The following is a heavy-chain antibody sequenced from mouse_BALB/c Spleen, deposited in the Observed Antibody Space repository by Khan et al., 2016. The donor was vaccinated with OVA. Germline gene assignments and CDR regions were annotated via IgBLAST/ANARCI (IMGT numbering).Heavy chain of an antibody. V-gene: IGHV1S135*01. J-gene: IGHJ3*01. Sequence: EVQLQQSGPELVRPGASVKVSCKASGYAFTTYNMYWVKQSHGKSLEWIGYIDPYNGVTNYNQNFKDKATLTVDNSSSAAYMHLDSLTSEDSAVDDCAAASDGYYTLADWGQGTLVTVSA. CDR1: GYAFTTYN. D-gene: IGHD2-3*01. CDR3: AAASDGYYTLAD. CDR2: IDPYNGVT.